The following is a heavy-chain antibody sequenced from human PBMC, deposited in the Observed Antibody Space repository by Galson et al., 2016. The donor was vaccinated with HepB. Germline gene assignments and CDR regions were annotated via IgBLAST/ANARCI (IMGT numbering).Heavy chain of an antibody. CDR3: VKDSGRGKWVAEGDY. Sequence: SLRLSCAASGFIFSRYVMHWVRQAPGKGLHYVSAISANGDTTYYADSVRGRFTISRDNSKNTLYLQMTSLRVEDKAVYYCVKDSGRGKWVAEGDYWGQGALVIVSS. V-gene: IGHV3-64D*06. CDR1: GFIFSRYV. D-gene: IGHD6-19*01. J-gene: IGHJ4*02. CDR2: ISANGDTT.